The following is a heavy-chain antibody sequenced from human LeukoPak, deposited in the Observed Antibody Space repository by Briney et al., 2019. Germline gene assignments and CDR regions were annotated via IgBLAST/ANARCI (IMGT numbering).Heavy chain of an antibody. CDR1: GYTFTGYY. CDR2: ISYDGSNK. J-gene: IGHJ6*02. D-gene: IGHD3-22*01. CDR3: ARSNYYYDSSGYYWDYYYYYYGMDV. V-gene: IGHV3-30-3*01. Sequence: GASVKVSCKASGYTFTGYYMHWVRQAPGKGLEWVAVISYDGSNKYYADSVKGRFTISRDNSKNTLYLQMNSLRAEDTAVYYCARSNYYYDSSGYYWDYYYYYYGMDVWGQGTTVTVSS.